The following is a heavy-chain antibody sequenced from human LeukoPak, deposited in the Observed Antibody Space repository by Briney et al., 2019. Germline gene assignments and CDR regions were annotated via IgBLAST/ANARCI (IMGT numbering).Heavy chain of an antibody. CDR2: IRYDGSNK. D-gene: IGHD3-10*01. V-gene: IGHV3-30*02. J-gene: IGHJ6*03. CDR1: GFTFNNYG. Sequence: PGGSLRLSCAASGFTFNNYGMHWVRQAPGKGLEWVAFIRYDGSNKYYADSVKGRFTISRDNSKNTLYLQMNSLRAEDTAVYYCAKDSIRGVYYYYMDVWGKGTTVTISS. CDR3: AKDSIRGVYYYYMDV.